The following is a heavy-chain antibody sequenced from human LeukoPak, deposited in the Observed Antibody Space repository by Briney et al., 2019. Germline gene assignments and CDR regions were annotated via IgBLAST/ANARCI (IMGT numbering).Heavy chain of an antibody. CDR1: GFTFDDYG. Sequence: PGGSLRLSCAVSGFTFDDYGMHWVRQAPGKGLEWVSSISGSGGSTYYADSVKGRFTISRDNSKNTLYLQMNSLRAEDTAVYYCAKDSSGYSGGYWGQGTLVTVSS. D-gene: IGHD3-22*01. CDR2: ISGSGGST. J-gene: IGHJ4*02. CDR3: AKDSSGYSGGY. V-gene: IGHV3-23*01.